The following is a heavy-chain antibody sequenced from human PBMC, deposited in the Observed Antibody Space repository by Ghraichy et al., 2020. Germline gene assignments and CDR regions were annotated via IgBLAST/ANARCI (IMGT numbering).Heavy chain of an antibody. CDR2: INHSGGT. CDR3: ARGQSWVTTGFDT. D-gene: IGHD4-17*01. J-gene: IGHJ5*02. Sequence: SETLSLTCGVLNGSLTAYYWSWIRQPPGKGLEWIGEINHSGGTNYNPSFTSRVTISVDTSKNQFSLRLTSATAADAAVYYCARGQSWVTTGFDTWGQGILVTVSS. CDR1: NGSLTAYY. V-gene: IGHV4-34*01.